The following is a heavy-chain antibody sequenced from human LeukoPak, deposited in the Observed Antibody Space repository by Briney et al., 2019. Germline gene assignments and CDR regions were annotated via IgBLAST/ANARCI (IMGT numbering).Heavy chain of an antibody. CDR2: LSAYNGNT. J-gene: IGHJ4*02. CDR3: ARTADYYDSSGYAFYFDY. D-gene: IGHD3-22*01. Sequence: ASVKVSCKASGYSFTSYGISWVRQAPGQGLEWMGWLSAYNGNTNYAQKLQGRVTMTTDTSTSTAYMELRSLRSDDTAVYYCARTADYYDSSGYAFYFDYWGQGTLVPVSS. CDR1: GYSFTSYG. V-gene: IGHV1-18*01.